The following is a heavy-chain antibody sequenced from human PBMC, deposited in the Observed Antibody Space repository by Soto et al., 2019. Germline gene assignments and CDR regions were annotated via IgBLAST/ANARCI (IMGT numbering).Heavy chain of an antibody. J-gene: IGHJ6*02. D-gene: IGHD4-17*01. V-gene: IGHV3-23*01. CDR3: AKDIGDHGDYYGMDV. Sequence: GGSLRLSCAASGFTFSSYAMSWVRQAPGKGLEWVSAISGRRGSTYYADSVKGRFTLSRDNSKNTLYLQMNSLRAEDTAVYYCAKDIGDHGDYYGMDVWGQGTTVTVSS. CDR2: ISGRRGST. CDR1: GFTFSSYA.